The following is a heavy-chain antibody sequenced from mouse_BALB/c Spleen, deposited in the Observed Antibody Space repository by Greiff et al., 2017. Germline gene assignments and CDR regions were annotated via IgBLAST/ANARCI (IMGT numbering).Heavy chain of an antibody. CDR1: GYTFSSYW. J-gene: IGHJ4*01. CDR3: ARMVRGDYYAMDY. CDR2: ILPGSGST. Sequence: QVQLQQSGAELMKPGASVKISCKATGYTFSSYWIEWVKQRPGHGLEWIGEILPGSGSTNYNEKFKGKATFTADTSSNTAYMQLSSLTSEDSAVYYCARMVRGDYYAMDYWGQGTSVTVSS. D-gene: IGHD2-1*01. V-gene: IGHV1-9*01.